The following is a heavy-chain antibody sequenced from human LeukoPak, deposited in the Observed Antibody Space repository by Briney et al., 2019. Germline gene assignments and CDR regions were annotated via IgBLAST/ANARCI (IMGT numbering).Heavy chain of an antibody. CDR2: ISSSSSTI. J-gene: IGHJ4*02. CDR1: GFTFSSYS. Sequence: GGSLRLSCAASGFTFSSYSMNWVRQAPGKGLEWVSYISSSSSTIYYADSVKGRFTISRDNAKNSLYLQMNSLRAEDTAVYYCARDLGPGTVAFRDWGQGTLVTVSS. CDR3: ARDLGPGTVAFRD. V-gene: IGHV3-48*01. D-gene: IGHD4-11*01.